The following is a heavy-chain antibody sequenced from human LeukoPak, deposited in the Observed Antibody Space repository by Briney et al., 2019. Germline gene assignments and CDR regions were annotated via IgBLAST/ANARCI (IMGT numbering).Heavy chain of an antibody. CDR3: AREVRGATWFFAYNWFDP. J-gene: IGHJ5*02. D-gene: IGHD1-26*01. CDR1: GGSFSGYY. V-gene: IGHV4-34*01. CDR2: INHSEST. Sequence: SETLSLTCAVYGGSFSGYYWSWIRQPPGKGLEWFGEINHSESTNYNPSLKSRVNISVDTSKNQFSFKLSSVTAADTAVYYCAREVRGATWFFAYNWFDPWGQGTLVIVSS.